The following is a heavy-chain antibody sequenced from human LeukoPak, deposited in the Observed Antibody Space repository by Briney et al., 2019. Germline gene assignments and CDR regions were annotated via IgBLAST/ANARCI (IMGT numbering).Heavy chain of an antibody. CDR2: MNPNSGNT. CDR1: GYTFSNYD. Sequence: GASVRVSCEASGYTFSNYDINWVQQAAGQGLEWMGWMNPNSGNTGIAQKFEGRLTITMNTSISTAYMELSRLRSDDTAVYYCARSPNLYSSFTIPFDYWGQGTLVTVSS. CDR3: ARSPNLYSSFTIPFDY. V-gene: IGHV1-8*03. J-gene: IGHJ4*02. D-gene: IGHD6-6*01.